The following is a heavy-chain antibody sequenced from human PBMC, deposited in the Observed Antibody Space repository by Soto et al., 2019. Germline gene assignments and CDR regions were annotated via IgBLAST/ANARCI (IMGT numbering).Heavy chain of an antibody. CDR1: GFTFGDYA. D-gene: IGHD3-10*01. Sequence: PGGSLRLSCTASGFTFGDYAVTWIRQAPGKGLEWVGFIRSTASGGTAEYATSVRGRFTISRDDSKSIAYLQMNSLQTEDTAVYYCIRRYYYGSGSYAYWGQGTLVTVSS. J-gene: IGHJ4*02. V-gene: IGHV3-49*03. CDR3: IRRYYYGSGSYAY. CDR2: IRSTASGGTA.